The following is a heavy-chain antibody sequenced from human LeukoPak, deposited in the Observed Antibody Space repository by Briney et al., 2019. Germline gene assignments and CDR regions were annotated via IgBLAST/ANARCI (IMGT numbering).Heavy chain of an antibody. Sequence: GGSLRLSCAASRFTFSNYAIRWVRQAPGKGLEWVASINSDGSEGYYADVVKGRFTISRDNAKNSLYLQINSLRAEDTAVYYCARSSYSSSSSVWGQGTMVTVSS. J-gene: IGHJ3*01. D-gene: IGHD6-6*01. V-gene: IGHV3-7*03. CDR2: INSDGSEG. CDR1: RFTFSNYA. CDR3: ARSSYSSSSSV.